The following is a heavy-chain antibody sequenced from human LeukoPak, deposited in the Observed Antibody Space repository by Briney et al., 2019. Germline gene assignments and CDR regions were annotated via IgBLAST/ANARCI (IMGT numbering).Heavy chain of an antibody. CDR3: AKAAPYYYDSWASAFDI. Sequence: PGGSLRLSCAASGFIFSNYGMSWVRQAPGKGLEWVSSISFNSTHIYYADSIQGRFTISKDNAENSLYLQMNSLRAEDTAVYYCAKAAPYYYDSWASAFDIWGQGTMVTVSS. D-gene: IGHD3-22*01. CDR1: GFIFSNYG. V-gene: IGHV3-21*06. J-gene: IGHJ3*02. CDR2: ISFNSTHI.